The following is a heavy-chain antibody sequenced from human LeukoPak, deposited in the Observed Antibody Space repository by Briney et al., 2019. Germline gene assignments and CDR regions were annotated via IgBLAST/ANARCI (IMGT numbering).Heavy chain of an antibody. D-gene: IGHD2-15*01. J-gene: IGHJ4*02. CDR2: ISGSGGRT. V-gene: IGHV3-23*01. CDR3: AKDRGGGNLDFDY. Sequence: PGGSLRLSCAASGFTFSSYAMTWVRQAPGKGLEWVSVISGSGGRTYYADSVKGRFTISRDNSKNTLYPQMSSLRAEDTAVYYCAKDRGGGNLDFDYWGQGTLVTVSS. CDR1: GFTFSSYA.